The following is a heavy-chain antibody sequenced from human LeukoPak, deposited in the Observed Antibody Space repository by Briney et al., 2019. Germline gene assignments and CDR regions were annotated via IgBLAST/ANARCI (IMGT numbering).Heavy chain of an antibody. V-gene: IGHV4-4*07. CDR1: GGSISSYY. D-gene: IGHD3-3*01. CDR3: AGRFLEWLPNAFDI. Sequence: SETLSLTSTVSGGSISSYYWSWIRQPAGKGLEWIGRIYTSGSTNYNPSLKSRVTMSVDTSKNQFSLKLSAVTAADTAVYYCAGRFLEWLPNAFDIWGQGTMVTVSS. J-gene: IGHJ3*02. CDR2: IYTSGST.